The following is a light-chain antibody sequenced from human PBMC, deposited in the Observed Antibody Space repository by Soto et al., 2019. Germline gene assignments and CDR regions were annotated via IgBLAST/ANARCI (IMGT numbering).Light chain of an antibody. J-gene: IGKJ2*01. Sequence: EIVMTQSLLSLNVTPGDPDPISCRFSQTLLHSNGYNHLDWYLQKPGQSKQLLLYLGSIGASGVPYRFSGSGSGTDFTLKISRVEADDVVVYYCMQPLQAPPTFGPGTKLEIK. CDR2: LGS. CDR1: QTLLHSNGYNH. CDR3: MQPLQAPPT. V-gene: IGKV2-28*01.